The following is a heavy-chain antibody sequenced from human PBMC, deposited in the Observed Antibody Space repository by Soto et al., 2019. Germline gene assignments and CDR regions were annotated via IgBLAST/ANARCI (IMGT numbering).Heavy chain of an antibody. CDR1: GFTFSSYA. V-gene: IGHV3-23*01. CDR3: AKDWYYDFWSGYHQTVPAWFDP. Sequence: PGGSLRLSCAASGFTFSSYAMSWVRQAPGKGLEWVSAISGSGGSTYYADSVKGRFTISRDNSKNTLYLQMNSLRAEDTAVYYCAKDWYYDFWSGYHQTVPAWFDPWGQGTLVTVSS. D-gene: IGHD3-3*01. J-gene: IGHJ5*02. CDR2: ISGSGGST.